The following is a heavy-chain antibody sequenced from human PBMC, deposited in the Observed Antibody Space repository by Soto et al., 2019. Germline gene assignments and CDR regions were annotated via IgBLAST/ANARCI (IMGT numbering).Heavy chain of an antibody. V-gene: IGHV3-66*01. D-gene: IGHD2-21*01. CDR2: IHSDGST. J-gene: IGHJ4*02. CDR3: ARGVNKQNDY. CDR1: GLTVSSNY. Sequence: EVQLVESGGDLVQPGGSLRLSCAASGLTVSSNYMSWVRQAPGKGLEWVSVIHSDGSTYYADSVKDRFTISRDNSKNTLYLQMNSLRAEDTAVYYCARGVNKQNDYWGQGTLVTVSS.